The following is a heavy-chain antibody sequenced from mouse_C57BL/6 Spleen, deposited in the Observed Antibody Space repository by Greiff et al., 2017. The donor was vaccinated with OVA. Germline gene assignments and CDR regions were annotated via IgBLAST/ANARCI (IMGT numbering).Heavy chain of an antibody. D-gene: IGHD1-2*01. CDR2: IYPGSGNT. J-gene: IGHJ4*01. CDR1: GYSFTSYY. V-gene: IGHV1-66*01. Sequence: QVQLQQSGPELVKPGASVKISCKASGYSFTSYYIHWVKQRPGQGLEWIGWIYPGSGNTKYNEKFKGKATLTADPSSSTAYMHLRSLSSVDSAVYSCALITTVVPYAMDYWCPGTSVPVSS. CDR3: ALITTVVPYAMDY.